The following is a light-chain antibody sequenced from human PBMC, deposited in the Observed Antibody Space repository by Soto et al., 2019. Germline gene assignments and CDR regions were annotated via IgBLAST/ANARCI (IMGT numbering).Light chain of an antibody. CDR3: QQYHSLPRT. V-gene: IGKV3-20*01. CDR1: QSVSTNY. Sequence: EIVMTQSPAALSVSPGDGATLSCRASQSVSTNYLAWFQQKPGQAPRLLIYGAHIRAIGIADRFRGSGSGTDFTLTISRLEPEDFAVYYCQQYHSLPRTFGQGTKVDIK. CDR2: GAH. J-gene: IGKJ1*01.